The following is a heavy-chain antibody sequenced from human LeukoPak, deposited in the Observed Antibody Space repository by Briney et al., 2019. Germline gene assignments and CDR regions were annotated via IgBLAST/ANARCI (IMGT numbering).Heavy chain of an antibody. CDR2: MNPNSGNT. J-gene: IGHJ4*02. V-gene: IGHV1-8*01. D-gene: IGHD1-1*01. CDR1: GYTFTSYD. Sequence: ASVKVSCKASGYTFTSYDINWVRQATGQGLEWMGWMNPNSGNTGYAQKFQGRVTMTRNTSISTAYMELSSLRSDDTAVYYCARDLATSSNWELDYWGRGTLLTVSS. CDR3: ARDLATSSNWELDY.